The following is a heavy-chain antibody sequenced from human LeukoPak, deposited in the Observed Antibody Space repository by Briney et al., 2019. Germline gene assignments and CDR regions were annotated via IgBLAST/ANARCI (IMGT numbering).Heavy chain of an antibody. CDR2: IIPIFGTA. Sequence: GASVKVSCKASGYTFTGYYMHWVRQAPGQGLEWMGGIIPIFGTANYAQKFQGRVTITADESTSTAYMELSSLRSEDTAVYYCARAPTVRDSSSSGGYYYYYYMDVWGKGTTVTVSS. CDR1: GYTFTGYY. CDR3: ARAPTVRDSSSSGGYYYYYYMDV. D-gene: IGHD6-6*01. J-gene: IGHJ6*03. V-gene: IGHV1-69*13.